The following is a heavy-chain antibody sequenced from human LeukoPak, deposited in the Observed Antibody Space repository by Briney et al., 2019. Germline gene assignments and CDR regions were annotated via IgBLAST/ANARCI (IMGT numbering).Heavy chain of an antibody. J-gene: IGHJ6*03. V-gene: IGHV1-2*02. CDR3: ARGHPWNRVAATLGSRYSMDV. CDR2: INPTSGGT. D-gene: IGHD2-15*01. Sequence: ASVKVSCKASGYTFSDYYIHWVRQAPGQGLEWMGWINPTSGGTNYAQKFQGRVTMTRDTSISTAYMELSRLRSDDTAVYYCARGHPWNRVAATLGSRYSMDVWGKGTTVTISS. CDR1: GYTFSDYY.